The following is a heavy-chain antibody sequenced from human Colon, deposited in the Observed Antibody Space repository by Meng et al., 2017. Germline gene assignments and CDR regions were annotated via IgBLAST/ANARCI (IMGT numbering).Heavy chain of an antibody. Sequence: QVQLQQWGAGLLKPSETLSLTCAVYGGSFSGYYWSWICQPPGKRLELIGEINHSGSTNYNPSLKSRVTISVDTSKNQFSLKLSSVTAADTAVYYCARSIFGVVRPEGYFDYWGQGTLVTVSS. CDR2: INHSGST. J-gene: IGHJ4*02. CDR1: GGSFSGYY. D-gene: IGHD3-3*01. V-gene: IGHV4-34*01. CDR3: ARSIFGVVRPEGYFDY.